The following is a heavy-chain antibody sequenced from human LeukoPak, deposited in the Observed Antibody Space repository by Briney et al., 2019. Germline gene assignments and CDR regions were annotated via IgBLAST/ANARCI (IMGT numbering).Heavy chain of an antibody. D-gene: IGHD3-22*01. V-gene: IGHV1-69*13. J-gene: IGHJ4*02. Sequence: ASVKVSCKASGYTFTSYYMHWVRQAPGQGLEWMGGITPIFGTANYAQKFQGRVTITADESTSTAYMELNSLRSEDTAVYYCARDLSYYDSSGYFDWGQGTLVTVSS. CDR2: ITPIFGTA. CDR3: ARDLSYYDSSGYFD. CDR1: GYTFTSYY.